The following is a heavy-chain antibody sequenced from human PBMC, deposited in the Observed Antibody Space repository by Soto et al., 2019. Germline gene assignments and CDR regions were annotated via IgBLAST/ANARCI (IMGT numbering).Heavy chain of an antibody. CDR1: GGSISSGGYS. Sequence: SETLSLTCAVSGGSISSGGYSWSWIRQPPGKGLEWIGYIYYTGSTTNYNPSPKSRVTISVDTSKNQFSLKLSSVTAADTAVYYCARRWGTYFDYWGQGTLVTVSS. D-gene: IGHD7-27*01. CDR3: ARRWGTYFDY. CDR2: IYYTGSTT. J-gene: IGHJ4*02. V-gene: IGHV4-61*08.